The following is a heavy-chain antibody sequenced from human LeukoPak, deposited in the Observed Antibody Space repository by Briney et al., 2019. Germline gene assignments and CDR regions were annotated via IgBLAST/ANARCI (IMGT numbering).Heavy chain of an antibody. V-gene: IGHV3-48*03. CDR3: AKESGKFDY. J-gene: IGHJ4*02. CDR1: GFTFSSYE. Sequence: GGSLRLSCAASGFTFSSYEMNWVRQAPGKGLEWVSYISSSGTTIYYADSVKGRFSISRDNSKNSLYLQMDSLRSEDTAMYYCAKESGKFDYWGQGTLVVVSS. CDR2: ISSSGTTI.